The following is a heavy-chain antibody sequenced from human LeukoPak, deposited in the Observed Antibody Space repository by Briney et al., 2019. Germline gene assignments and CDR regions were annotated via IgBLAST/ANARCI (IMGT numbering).Heavy chain of an antibody. CDR2: IYYSGST. V-gene: IGHV4-59*01. CDR3: ARGRYLDPLDS. Sequence: PSETLSLTCTVSGGSISSYYWSWIRQPPGKGLEWIGYIYYSGSTNYNPSLKSRVTIPVDTSKNQFSLKLSSVTAAGTAVYYCARGRYLDPLDSWGQGTLVTVSS. J-gene: IGHJ4*02. D-gene: IGHD3-9*01. CDR1: GGSISSYY.